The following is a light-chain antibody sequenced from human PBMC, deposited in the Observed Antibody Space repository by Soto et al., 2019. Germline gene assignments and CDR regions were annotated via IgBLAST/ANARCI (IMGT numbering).Light chain of an antibody. V-gene: IGLV1-44*01. CDR1: SSNIGSKT. CDR2: ADN. CDR3: AAWDDSLNGPV. J-gene: IGLJ1*01. Sequence: QSVLTQPPSASGTPGQRVTISCSGRSSNIGSKTVNWYQQLPGTAPKLLIYADNKRPSGVPDRCSGSKSGTSASLAIIGLRSEDEADYHCAAWDDSLNGPVFGTGTKLTVL.